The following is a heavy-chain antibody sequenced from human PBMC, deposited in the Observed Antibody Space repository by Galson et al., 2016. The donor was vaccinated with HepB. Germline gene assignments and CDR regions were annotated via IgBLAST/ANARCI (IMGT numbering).Heavy chain of an antibody. J-gene: IGHJ4*02. CDR1: GFTFSSHA. CDR2: ISANGAST. D-gene: IGHD1-26*01. V-gene: IGHV3-64*01. Sequence: SLRLSCAVSGFTFSSHAMHWVRQAPGKGLEYVSSISANGASTYYGSSVQGRFTTSRDNSKNTVYLQMGSLRTEATAVYYCARASSGSFVSRGFDYWGQGTLVSVSS. CDR3: ARASSGSFVSRGFDY.